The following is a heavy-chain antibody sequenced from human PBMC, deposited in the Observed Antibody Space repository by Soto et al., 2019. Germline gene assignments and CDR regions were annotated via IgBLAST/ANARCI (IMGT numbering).Heavy chain of an antibody. Sequence: ASVKVSCKVSGYTLTELSMHWVRQAPGKGLEWMGGFDPEDGETIYAQKFQGRVTMTEDTSTDTAYMELSSLRSEDTAVYYCATTYYYYYGMDVWGQGTTVTVSS. CDR3: ATTYYYYYGMDV. J-gene: IGHJ6*02. CDR1: GYTLTELS. V-gene: IGHV1-24*01. CDR2: FDPEDGET.